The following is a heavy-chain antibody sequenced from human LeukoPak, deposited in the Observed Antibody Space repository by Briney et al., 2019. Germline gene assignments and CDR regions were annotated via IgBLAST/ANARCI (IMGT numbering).Heavy chain of an antibody. D-gene: IGHD3-10*01. CDR2: IYYSGST. V-gene: IGHV4-39*01. CDR3: ARRMAYYYGSGPFDY. J-gene: IGHJ4*02. Sequence: PSETLSLTCTVSGGSISSSSYYWDWIRQPPGKGLEWIGSIYYSGSTYYNPSLKSRVTISVDTSKNQFSLKLSSVTAADTAVYYCARRMAYYYGSGPFDYWGQGTLVTVSS. CDR1: GGSISSSSYY.